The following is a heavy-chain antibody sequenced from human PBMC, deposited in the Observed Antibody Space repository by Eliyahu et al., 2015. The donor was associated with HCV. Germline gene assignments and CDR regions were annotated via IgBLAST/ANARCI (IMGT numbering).Heavy chain of an antibody. CDR3: ARDDYSTPRAFDI. Sequence: QVQLQESGPGLVKPSEXLSLTCTVSGGSISSYYXSWIXQPPGKGLXWIGYIYYTGSTDYNPSLKSRVTISVDASKNLCSLKLSSVTAADTAMYYCARDDYSTPRAFDIWSQGTMVTVSS. J-gene: IGHJ3*02. CDR2: IYYTGST. V-gene: IGHV4-59*01. CDR1: GGSISSYY. D-gene: IGHD4-11*01.